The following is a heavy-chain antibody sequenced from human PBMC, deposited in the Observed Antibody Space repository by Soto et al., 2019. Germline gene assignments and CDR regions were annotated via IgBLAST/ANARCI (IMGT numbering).Heavy chain of an antibody. CDR3: ARHGYCSGGSCNYYYYYYMDV. Sequence: SETLSLTCTVSGGSISSYYWSWIRQPPGKGLEWIGYIYYSGSTNYNPSLKSRVTISVDTSKNQFSLKLSSVTAADTAVYYCARHGYCSGGSCNYYYYYYMDVWGKGTTVTVSS. D-gene: IGHD2-15*01. CDR2: IYYSGST. J-gene: IGHJ6*03. V-gene: IGHV4-59*01. CDR1: GGSISSYY.